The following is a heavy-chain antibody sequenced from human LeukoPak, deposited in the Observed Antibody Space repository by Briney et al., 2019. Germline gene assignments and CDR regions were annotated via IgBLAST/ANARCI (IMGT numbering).Heavy chain of an antibody. J-gene: IGHJ4*02. CDR3: ARNSSGWSFDY. Sequence: SETLSLTCTVSGYSISSSSYYWGWIRQPPGKGLEWIGSIYYSGSTSYNPSLKSRVTISVDTSKNQFPLKLSSVTAADTAVYYCARNSSGWSFDYWGQGTLVTVSS. D-gene: IGHD6-19*01. CDR2: IYYSGST. CDR1: GYSISSSSYY. V-gene: IGHV4-39*01.